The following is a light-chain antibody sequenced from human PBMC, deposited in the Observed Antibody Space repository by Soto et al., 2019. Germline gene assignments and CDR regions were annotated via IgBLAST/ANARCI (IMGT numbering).Light chain of an antibody. J-gene: IGLJ1*01. CDR1: TSNIGSNY. CDR2: RNN. Sequence: QSFLSHPPSSSGTPGQGGTISCSESTSNIGSNYVYWYQQLPGTAPKLLIYRNNQRPSGVPDRFSGSKSGTSASLAISGLRSDDEADYFCATWNASLNGFYVFGTGTKVTVL. V-gene: IGLV1-47*01. CDR3: ATWNASLNGFYV.